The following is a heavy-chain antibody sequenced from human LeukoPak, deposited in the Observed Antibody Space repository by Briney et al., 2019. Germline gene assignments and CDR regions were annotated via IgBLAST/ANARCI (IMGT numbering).Heavy chain of an antibody. D-gene: IGHD2/OR15-2a*01. CDR2: INHSGST. Sequence: SETLSLTCAVYGGSFSGYYWSWIRQPPGKGLEWIGEINHSGSTNYNPSLKSRVTISVDTSKNQFSLKLSSVTAADTAVYYCARLLRIDYWGQGTLVTVSS. CDR3: ARLLRIDY. J-gene: IGHJ4*02. V-gene: IGHV4-34*01. CDR1: GGSFSGYY.